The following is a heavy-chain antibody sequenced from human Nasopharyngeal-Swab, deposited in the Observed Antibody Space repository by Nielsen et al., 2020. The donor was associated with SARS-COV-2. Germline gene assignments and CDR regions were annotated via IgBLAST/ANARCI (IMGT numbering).Heavy chain of an antibody. CDR1: GYTFTSYA. J-gene: IGHJ6*02. V-gene: IGHV1-8*01. Sequence: ASVKVSCKASGYTFTSYAINWVRQATGQGLEWMGWMNPNSGNTGYAQKFQGRVTMTRNTSISTAYMELSSLRSEDTAVYYCARDWSIAVAGYYYYYGMDVWGQGTTVTVSS. D-gene: IGHD6-19*01. CDR2: MNPNSGNT. CDR3: ARDWSIAVAGYYYYYGMDV.